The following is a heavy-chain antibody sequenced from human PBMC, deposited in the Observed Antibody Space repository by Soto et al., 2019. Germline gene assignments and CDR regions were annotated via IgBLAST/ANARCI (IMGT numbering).Heavy chain of an antibody. D-gene: IGHD4-17*01. CDR1: GFTSSTYA. J-gene: IGHJ3*02. CDR2: SSATAGDT. Sequence: PGGSLRPSCAASGFTSSTYAMNWVRQAPGKGLEWVAASSATAGDTYYADSVRGRFTISRDNAMNALYLQMNSLRVEDTAVYYCAHPRGYGVFDAYDIWGQGTMVTVSS. V-gene: IGHV3-23*01. CDR3: AHPRGYGVFDAYDI.